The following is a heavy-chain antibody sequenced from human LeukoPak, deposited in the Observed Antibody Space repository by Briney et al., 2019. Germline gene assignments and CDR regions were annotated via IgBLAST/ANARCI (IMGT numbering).Heavy chain of an antibody. CDR1: GGSISSGGYY. CDR2: ISGSDGST. J-gene: IGHJ4*02. D-gene: IGHD6-19*01. Sequence: LSLTCTVSGGSISSGGYYWSWIRQHPGKGLEWVSSISGSDGSTNYADSVKGRFTISRDNSKNTLYLQMNSLRAEDTAVYYCAKLIAVAGTDDYWGQGTLVTVSS. CDR3: AKLIAVAGTDDY. V-gene: IGHV3-23*01.